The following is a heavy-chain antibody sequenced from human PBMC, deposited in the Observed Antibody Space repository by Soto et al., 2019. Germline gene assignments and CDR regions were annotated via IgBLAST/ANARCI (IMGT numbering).Heavy chain of an antibody. CDR2: ISGSGTNT. J-gene: IGHJ4*02. Sequence: EVRLLKSGGGLIQPGGSLRLSCAASGFTFSSYVMSWVRQAPGTGLEWVSGISGSGTNTYYADSVKGRFTISRDNSKNTLYLQMTSLRAEDTAEYYCAKDNSPYSGYNSFDYWGEGTLVTVSS. CDR3: AKDNSPYSGYNSFDY. V-gene: IGHV3-23*01. D-gene: IGHD5-12*01. CDR1: GFTFSSYV.